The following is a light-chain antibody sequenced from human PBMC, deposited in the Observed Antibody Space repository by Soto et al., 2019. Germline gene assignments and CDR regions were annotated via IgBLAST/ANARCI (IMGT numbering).Light chain of an antibody. J-gene: IGKJ3*01. Sequence: EIVLTQSPGTLSLSPGERATLSCRASQSVSSSYLAWYQQKPGQAPRLLIYGASSRATGIPDRFSGSGSGTDFTLTISRLEPEDFVVYYWQQYGSSPRTFGPGTKVDIK. V-gene: IGKV3-20*01. CDR3: QQYGSSPRT. CDR1: QSVSSSY. CDR2: GAS.